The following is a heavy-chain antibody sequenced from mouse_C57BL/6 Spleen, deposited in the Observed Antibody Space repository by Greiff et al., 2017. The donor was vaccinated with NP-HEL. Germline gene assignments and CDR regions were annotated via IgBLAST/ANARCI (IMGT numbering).Heavy chain of an antibody. V-gene: IGHV1-55*01. D-gene: IGHD3-2*02. CDR3: ARGGLRLRCFAY. J-gene: IGHJ3*01. CDR2: IYPGSGST. CDR1: GYTFTSYW. Sequence: QVQLQQSGAELVKPGASVKMSCKASGYTFTSYWITWVKQRPGQGLEWIGDIYPGSGSTNYNEKFKSKATLTVDTSSSTAYMQLSSLTSEDSAVYYCARGGLRLRCFAYWGQGTLVTVSA.